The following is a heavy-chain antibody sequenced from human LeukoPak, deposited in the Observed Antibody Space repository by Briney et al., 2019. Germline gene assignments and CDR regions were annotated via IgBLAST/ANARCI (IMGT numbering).Heavy chain of an antibody. D-gene: IGHD1-7*01. CDR3: AREFDWNYRKDAFDI. CDR2: INPNSGGT. Sequence: ASVKVSCKASGYTFTGYYMHWVRQAPGQGLEWMGWINPNSGGTNYAQKFQGRVTMTRDTSISTAYMELSRLRSDDTAVYYCAREFDWNYRKDAFDIWGQGTMVTVSS. CDR1: GYTFTGYY. V-gene: IGHV1-2*02. J-gene: IGHJ3*02.